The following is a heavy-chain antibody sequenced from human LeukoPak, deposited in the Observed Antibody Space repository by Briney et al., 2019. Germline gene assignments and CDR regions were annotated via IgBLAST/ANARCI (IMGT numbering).Heavy chain of an antibody. CDR2: IYYSGST. V-gene: IGHV4-59*01. J-gene: IGHJ5*02. CDR1: GFTFSSYW. Sequence: GSLRLSCAASGFTFSSYWMSWVRQAPGKGLEWIGYIYYSGSTNYNPSLKSRVTISVDTSKNQFSLKLSSVTAADTAVYYCAREGTDPYDILTGPALGWFDPWGQGTLVTVSS. D-gene: IGHD3-9*01. CDR3: AREGTDPYDILTGPALGWFDP.